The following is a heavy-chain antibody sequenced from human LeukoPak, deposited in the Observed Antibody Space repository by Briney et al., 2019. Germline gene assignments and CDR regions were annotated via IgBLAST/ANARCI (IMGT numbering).Heavy chain of an antibody. D-gene: IGHD6-13*01. J-gene: IGHJ5*02. Sequence: SETLSLTCTVSGASISDYYWSWIRQPPGKGLEWIAFVHYSGVTSYNPSLESRVTISLDTSTSQFSLKLSSVTTADTAVYYCATGGDSSKWFGRWGQGSLVTVSS. V-gene: IGHV4-59*01. CDR1: GASISDYY. CDR3: ATGGDSSKWFGR. CDR2: VHYSGVT.